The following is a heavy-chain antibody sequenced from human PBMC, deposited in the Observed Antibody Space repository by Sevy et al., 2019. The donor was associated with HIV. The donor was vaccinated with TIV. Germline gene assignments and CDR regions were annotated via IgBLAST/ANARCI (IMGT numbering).Heavy chain of an antibody. CDR1: GFTFINYA. CDR3: AKDFCRTDNCADLFDY. D-gene: IGHD1-20*01. V-gene: IGHV3-23*01. Sequence: GGSLRLSCAASGFTFINYAMTWVRQAPGKGLEWVSSIYPNGDVTFYAESVKGRFIISRDSSKNTLFIQMNSLRAEDTAVYYCAKDFCRTDNCADLFDYWGQGTLVTVSS. CDR2: IYPNGDVT. J-gene: IGHJ4*02.